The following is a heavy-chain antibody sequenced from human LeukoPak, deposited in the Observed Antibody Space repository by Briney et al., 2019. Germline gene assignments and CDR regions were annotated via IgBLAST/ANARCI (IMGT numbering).Heavy chain of an antibody. D-gene: IGHD3-3*01. CDR1: GFTFSSYA. V-gene: IGHV3-23*01. CDR3: AKPPPRFLKWLFYFDY. J-gene: IGHJ4*02. CDR2: ISGSGGST. Sequence: PGGSLRLSCAASGFTFSSYAMSWVRQAPGKGLEWVSAISGSGGSTYYADSVKGRFTISRDNSKNTLYLQMNSLRAEDTAVYYCAKPPPRFLKWLFYFDYWGQGTLVTVSS.